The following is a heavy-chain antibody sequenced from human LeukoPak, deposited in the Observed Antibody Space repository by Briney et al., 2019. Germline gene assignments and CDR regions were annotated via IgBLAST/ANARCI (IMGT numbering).Heavy chain of an antibody. V-gene: IGHV1-24*01. D-gene: IGHD2-2*01. CDR1: GYTLTELS. J-gene: IGHJ3*02. CDR2: FDPEDGET. CDR3: ANRRIVVVPAATGPHHNDAFDI. Sequence: ASVKVSCKVSGYTLTELSMHWVRQAPGKGLEWMGGFDPEDGETIYAQKFQGRVTMTEDTSTDTAYMELSSLRSEDTAVYYCANRRIVVVPAATGPHHNDAFDIWGQGTMVTVSS.